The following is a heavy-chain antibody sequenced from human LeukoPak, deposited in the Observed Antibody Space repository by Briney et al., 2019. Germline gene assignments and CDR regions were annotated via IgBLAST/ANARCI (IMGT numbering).Heavy chain of an antibody. J-gene: IGHJ4*02. D-gene: IGHD6-19*01. CDR3: ARRLIAVAGTFFDY. V-gene: IGHV5-51*01. CDR1: GYSFTSYW. CDR2: IYPGDSET. Sequence: GESLKISCKGSGYSFTSYWIGWVRQIPGKGLELMGIIYPGDSETRYSPSFGGHLTISADKSISTAYLQWSSLKASDNAMYYCARRLIAVAGTFFDYWGEGTLVTVSS.